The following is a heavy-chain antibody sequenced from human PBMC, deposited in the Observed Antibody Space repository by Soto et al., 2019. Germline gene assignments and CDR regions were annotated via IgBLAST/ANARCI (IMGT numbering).Heavy chain of an antibody. CDR3: AKLRVAVAGKGY. D-gene: IGHD6-19*01. V-gene: IGHV3-23*01. J-gene: IGHJ4*02. Sequence: PGGSLRLSCAASGFTFSSYAMSWVRQAPGKGLEWVSAISGSGGSTYYADSVKGRFTISRDNSKDTLYMQMNSLRAEDTAVYYCAKLRVAVAGKGYWGQGTLVTVSS. CDR1: GFTFSSYA. CDR2: ISGSGGST.